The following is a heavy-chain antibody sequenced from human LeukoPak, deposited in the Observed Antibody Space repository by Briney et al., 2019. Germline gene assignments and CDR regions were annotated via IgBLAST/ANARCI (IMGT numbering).Heavy chain of an antibody. D-gene: IGHD4-17*01. CDR2: LNPNSGVT. CDR3: ARPTTVTTKFDY. J-gene: IGHJ4*02. Sequence: ASVKVSCKASGYTFIGYYMHWVRQAPGQGLEWMGWLNPNSGVTNYAQKFQDRVTLTRDTSITTAYMELSRLRSDDTALFYCARPTTVTTKFDYWGQGTLVTVSS. V-gene: IGHV1-2*02. CDR1: GYTFIGYY.